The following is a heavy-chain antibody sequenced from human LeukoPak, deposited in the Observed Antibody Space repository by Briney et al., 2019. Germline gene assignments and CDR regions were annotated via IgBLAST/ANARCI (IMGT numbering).Heavy chain of an antibody. CDR2: VNPNSGNT. V-gene: IGHV1-8*01. CDR3: ARVSRRGYYFDY. J-gene: IGHJ4*02. Sequence: ASVKVSCKASGYTFTSYDINWVRQATGQGLEWMGWVNPNSGNTGYAQRFQGRVTMTRNTSISTAYMELSSLRSEDTAVYYCARVSRRGYYFDYWGQGTLVTVSS. CDR1: GYTFTSYD. D-gene: IGHD2/OR15-2a*01.